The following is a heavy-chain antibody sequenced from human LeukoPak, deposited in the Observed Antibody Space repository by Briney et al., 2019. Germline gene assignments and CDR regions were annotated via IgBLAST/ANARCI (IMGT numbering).Heavy chain of an antibody. CDR2: IRYDSTDK. CDR1: GFTFSSCG. D-gene: IGHD3-10*02. J-gene: IGHJ6*04. Sequence: PGGSLRLSCAASGFTFSSCGMHWVRQAPAKGLEWVAFIRYDSTDKYYADSVKGRFTISRDNSKNTLYLQMNSLRAEDTAVYYCAELGITMIGGVWGKGTTVTISS. CDR3: AELGITMIGGV. V-gene: IGHV3-30*02.